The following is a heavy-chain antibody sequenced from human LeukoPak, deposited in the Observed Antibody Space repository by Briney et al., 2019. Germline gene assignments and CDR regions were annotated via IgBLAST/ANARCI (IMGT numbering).Heavy chain of an antibody. CDR3: AGGPTYYYGSGSYSLDY. V-gene: IGHV1-3*01. J-gene: IGHJ4*02. Sequence: GASVKVSCKASGYTFTSYAMHWVRQAPGLRLEWMGWINAGNGNTKYSQKFQGRVTITRDTSASTAYMELSSLRSEDTAVYYCAGGPTYYYGSGSYSLDYWGQGTLVTVSS. CDR2: INAGNGNT. D-gene: IGHD3-10*01. CDR1: GYTFTSYA.